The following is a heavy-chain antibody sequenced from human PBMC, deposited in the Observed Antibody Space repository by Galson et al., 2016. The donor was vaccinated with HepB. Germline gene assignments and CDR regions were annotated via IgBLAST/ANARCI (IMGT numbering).Heavy chain of an antibody. CDR1: GYSVSRSYY. D-gene: IGHD2-21*02. CDR2: ISHSGST. Sequence: SETLSLTCAVSGYSVSRSYYWGWIRQPPGRGLEWIGIISHSGSTYYNPSLRSRVTISLDASKNQFSLKLRSLTAADTGIYYCAKFDSSHCGGDCYYWIGPIYYYYGMDVWGQGTTVTVSS. J-gene: IGHJ6*02. CDR3: AKFDSSHCGGDCYYWIGPIYYYYGMDV. V-gene: IGHV4-38-2*01.